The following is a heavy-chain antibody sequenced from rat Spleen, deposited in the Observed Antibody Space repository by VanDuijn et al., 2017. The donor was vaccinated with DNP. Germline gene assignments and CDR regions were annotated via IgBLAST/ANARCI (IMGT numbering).Heavy chain of an antibody. CDR1: GFTFHNYW. CDR3: TSLLLKWSFDY. V-gene: IGHV5-31*01. CDR2: ITKSGGST. Sequence: EVQLVESGGDLVQPGRSLKLSCVASGFTFHNYWMAWIRQVPGKGLEWVASITKSGGSTYYRDFVKGRFTISRDNAKSTLYLQMDSLRSEDTATYYCTSLLLKWSFDYWGQGVMVTVSS. J-gene: IGHJ2*01. D-gene: IGHD1-1*01.